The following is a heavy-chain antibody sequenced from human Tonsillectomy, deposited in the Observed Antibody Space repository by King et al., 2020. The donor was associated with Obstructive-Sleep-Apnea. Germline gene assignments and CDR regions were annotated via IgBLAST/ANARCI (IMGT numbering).Heavy chain of an antibody. CDR2: MNPNSGNT. CDR1: GYTFTSND. Sequence: VQLVQSGAEVKKPGASVKVPCKASGYTFTSNDISWVRQATGQGLEWMGWMNPNSGNTGYAQKFQGRVTMTRDTSISTAYMELTSLRSEDTAVYYCARLYPSGWEGYYFDYWGQGTLVTVSS. D-gene: IGHD6-19*01. V-gene: IGHV1-8*01. J-gene: IGHJ4*02. CDR3: ARLYPSGWEGYYFDY.